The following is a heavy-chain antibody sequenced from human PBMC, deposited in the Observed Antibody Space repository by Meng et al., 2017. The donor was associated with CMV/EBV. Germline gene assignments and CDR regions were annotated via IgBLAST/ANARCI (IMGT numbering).Heavy chain of an antibody. D-gene: IGHD2-15*01. CDR2: INHSGST. CDR3: ARFALYCSGGSCYSGTWY. Sequence: SETLSLTCAVYGGSFSGYYWSWIRQPPGKGLEWIGEINHSGSTYYNPSLKSRVTISVDTSKNQFSLKLSSVTAADTAVYYCARFALYCSGGSCYSGTWYWGQGTLVTVSS. V-gene: IGHV4-34*01. J-gene: IGHJ4*02. CDR1: GGSFSGYY.